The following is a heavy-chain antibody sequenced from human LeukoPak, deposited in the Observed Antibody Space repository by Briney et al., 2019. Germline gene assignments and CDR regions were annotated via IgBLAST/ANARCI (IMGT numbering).Heavy chain of an antibody. Sequence: ASVKVSCKASGYTFTSYAMHWVRQTPGQRLEWMGWGNAGNGNTKYSQEFQGRVTITRDTSASTAYMELSSLRSEDMAVYYCAREARYSSGWSLDYWGQGTLVTVSS. V-gene: IGHV1-3*02. J-gene: IGHJ4*02. CDR1: GYTFTSYA. D-gene: IGHD6-19*01. CDR3: AREARYSSGWSLDY. CDR2: GNAGNGNT.